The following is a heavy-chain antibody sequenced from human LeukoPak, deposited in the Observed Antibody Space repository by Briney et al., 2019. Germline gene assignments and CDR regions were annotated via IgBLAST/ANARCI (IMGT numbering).Heavy chain of an antibody. CDR1: GFTFSSYA. D-gene: IGHD3-10*01. Sequence: GGSLRLSCAASGFTFSSYAMHWVRQAPGKGLEWVAVISYDGSNKYYADSVKGRFTISRDNSKNTVYLQMNSLRAEDTALYYCAATLSVNWGQGTLVTVSS. J-gene: IGHJ4*02. CDR2: ISYDGSNK. CDR3: AATLSVN. V-gene: IGHV3-30*04.